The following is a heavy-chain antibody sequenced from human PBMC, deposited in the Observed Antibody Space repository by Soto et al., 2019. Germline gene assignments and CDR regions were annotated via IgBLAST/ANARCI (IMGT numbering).Heavy chain of an antibody. CDR2: ISGSGGST. J-gene: IGHJ4*02. CDR3: ANRIAAAGTTTYYFDY. V-gene: IGHV3-23*01. D-gene: IGHD6-13*01. Sequence: EVQLLESGGGLVQPGGSLRLSCAASGFTFSSYAMSWVRQAPGKGLEWVSAISGSGGSTYYADSVKGRFTISRDNSKNTLYLQMNGLRAEDTDVYYCANRIAAAGTTTYYFDYWGQGTLVTVSS. CDR1: GFTFSSYA.